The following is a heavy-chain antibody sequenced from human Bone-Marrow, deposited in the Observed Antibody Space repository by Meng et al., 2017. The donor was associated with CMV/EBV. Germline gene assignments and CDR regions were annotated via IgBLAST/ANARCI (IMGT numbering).Heavy chain of an antibody. J-gene: IGHJ6*02. CDR2: IIPIFGTA. Sequence: SVKVSCKASGVTFSSYAISWVRQAPGQGLEWRGGIIPIFGTANYAQKFQGRVTITTDESTSTAYMELSSLRSEDTAVYYCARSPTIFGVASGGGMDVWGQGTTVTVSS. CDR3: ARSPTIFGVASGGGMDV. V-gene: IGHV1-69*05. D-gene: IGHD3-3*01. CDR1: GVTFSSYA.